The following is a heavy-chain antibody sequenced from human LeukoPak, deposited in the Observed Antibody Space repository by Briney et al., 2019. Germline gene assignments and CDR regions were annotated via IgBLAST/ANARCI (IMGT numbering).Heavy chain of an antibody. J-gene: IGHJ4*02. CDR3: ARLPSTTPPDY. CDR1: GGSISSSSYY. D-gene: IGHD1-14*01. V-gene: IGHV4-39*01. CDR2: IYYSGNT. Sequence: ETLSLTCTVSGGSISSSSYYWGWIRQPPGKGLEWIGSIYYSGNTYSNPSIKSRVSISVDTSQNQFSLKLSSVTAADTAVYYCARLPSTTPPDYWGQGTLDTVSS.